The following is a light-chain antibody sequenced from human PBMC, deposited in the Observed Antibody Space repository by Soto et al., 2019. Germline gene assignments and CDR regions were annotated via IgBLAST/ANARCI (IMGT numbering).Light chain of an antibody. V-gene: IGKV3-15*01. CDR2: AAS. CDR1: QSVSSD. CDR3: QQYNGWPPTFT. J-gene: IGKJ2*01. Sequence: TVVTQSPATLSVYPGERVTLSCRASQSVSSDLAWYQQKPGQAPRILIYAASTRAAGVPDRFSGSGSGKDFTLDISSLQSEDFAVYYCQQYNGWPPTFTFGQGTKLEIK.